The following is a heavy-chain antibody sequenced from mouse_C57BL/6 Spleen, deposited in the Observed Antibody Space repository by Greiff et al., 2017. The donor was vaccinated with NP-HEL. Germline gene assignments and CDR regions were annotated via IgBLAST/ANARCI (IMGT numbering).Heavy chain of an antibody. D-gene: IGHD1-1*01. V-gene: IGHV1-52*01. Sequence: VQLQQPGAELVRPGSSVKLSCKASGYTFTSYWMHWVKQRPIQGLEWIGNIDPSDSETHYNQKFKDKATLTVDKSSSTAYMQLSSLTSEDSAVYYCARYFYGSSYFDVWGTGTTVTVSS. J-gene: IGHJ1*03. CDR3: ARYFYGSSYFDV. CDR2: IDPSDSET. CDR1: GYTFTSYW.